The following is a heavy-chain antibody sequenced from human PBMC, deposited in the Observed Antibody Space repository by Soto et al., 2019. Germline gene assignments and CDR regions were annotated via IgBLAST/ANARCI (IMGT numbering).Heavy chain of an antibody. D-gene: IGHD5-18*01. CDR2: IRNKTNNYAT. CDR1: GFTFSDSA. V-gene: IGHV3-73*01. J-gene: IGHJ4*02. CDR3: TSRRDWTAVDPLDY. Sequence: GGSLRLSCAASGFTFSDSAMHWVRQASGKGLEWIGRIRNKTNNYATTFIASVRGRFTISRDDSKNTVYLQMNRLRIDDAAVYYCTSRRDWTAVDPLDYWGLGTLVTVSS.